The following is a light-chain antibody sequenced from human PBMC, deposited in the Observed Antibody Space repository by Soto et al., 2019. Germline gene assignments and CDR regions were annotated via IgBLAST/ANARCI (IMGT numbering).Light chain of an antibody. CDR3: QEYGSTHPT. V-gene: IGKV3-20*01. CDR2: GAS. Sequence: VLTQSPGTLSVSPGEGATLSCRASQSVSATYLAWYQQKPGQAPRLLITGASIRATGIPDRFSGSGSGTDFTLTISRLEPEDMGVYYCQEYGSTHPTFGGGTKVEIK. J-gene: IGKJ4*01. CDR1: QSVSATY.